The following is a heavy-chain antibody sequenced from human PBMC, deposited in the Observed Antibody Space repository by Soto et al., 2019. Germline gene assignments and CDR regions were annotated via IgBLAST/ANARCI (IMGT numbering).Heavy chain of an antibody. D-gene: IGHD1-1*01. CDR3: ARDPRRVTKKERYYYDYMDF. V-gene: IGHV3-33*01. CDR2: IWCDGSNK. CDR1: GFTFSSYG. Sequence: QVQLVESGGGVVQPGRSLRLSCAASGFTFSSYGMHWVRQAPGKGLEWVAVIWCDGSNKYYADSVKGRFTISRDNSKNTMYLQMNSLRAEDTAVYYCARDPRRVTKKERYYYDYMDFWGKGTTVTVSS. J-gene: IGHJ6*03.